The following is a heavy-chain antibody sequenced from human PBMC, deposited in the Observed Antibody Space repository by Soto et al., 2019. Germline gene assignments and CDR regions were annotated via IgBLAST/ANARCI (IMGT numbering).Heavy chain of an antibody. V-gene: IGHV1-3*01. Sequence: ASVKVSCKASGYTFTSYAMHWVRQAPGQRLEWMGWINAGNGNTKYSQKFQGRVTITRDTSASTAYMELSSLRSEDTAVYYCAKDRCISTSCYPYYYYGMDVWGQGTTVTVSS. D-gene: IGHD2-2*01. CDR2: INAGNGNT. CDR1: GYTFTSYA. J-gene: IGHJ6*02. CDR3: AKDRCISTSCYPYYYYGMDV.